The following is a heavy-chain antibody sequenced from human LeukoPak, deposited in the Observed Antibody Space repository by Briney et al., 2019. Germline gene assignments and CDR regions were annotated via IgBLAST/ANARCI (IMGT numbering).Heavy chain of an antibody. CDR2: ISSSGSTI. Sequence: GGSLRLSCAASGFTFSDYYMSWIRQAPGKGLEWVSYISSSGSTIYYADSVKGRFTISRDNAKNSLYLQMNSLRAEDTAVYYCARVHYDFWSGYYNPDYYCYMDVWGKGTTVTVSS. V-gene: IGHV3-11*04. J-gene: IGHJ6*03. CDR3: ARVHYDFWSGYYNPDYYCYMDV. CDR1: GFTFSDYY. D-gene: IGHD3-3*01.